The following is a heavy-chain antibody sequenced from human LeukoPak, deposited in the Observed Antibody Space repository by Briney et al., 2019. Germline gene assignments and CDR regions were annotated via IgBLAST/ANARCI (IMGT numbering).Heavy chain of an antibody. Sequence: KPSGTLSLTCAVPGGSISSRNWWSWVRQPPGKGLEWIGEIHHSGSTNFNPSLKSRVTISVDKSKNQFSLNLSSVTAADTAMYYCAKIVGYGSDYYYYYMDVWGKGTTVTVSS. CDR3: AKIVGYGSDYYYYYMDV. CDR1: GGSISSRNW. CDR2: IHHSGST. D-gene: IGHD3-10*01. V-gene: IGHV4-4*02. J-gene: IGHJ6*03.